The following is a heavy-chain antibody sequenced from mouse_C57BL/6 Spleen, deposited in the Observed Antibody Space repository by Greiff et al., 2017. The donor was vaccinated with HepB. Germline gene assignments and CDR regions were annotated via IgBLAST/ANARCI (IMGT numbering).Heavy chain of an antibody. CDR2: IHPSDSDT. Sequence: QVQLQQPGAELVKPGASVKVSCKASGYTFTSYWMHWVKQSPGQGLEWIGRIHPSDSDTNYNQKFKGKATLTVDKSSSTAYMQLSSLTSEDSAVYYCEIYYDYDGYYFDYWGQGTTLTVSS. CDR3: EIYYDYDGYYFDY. V-gene: IGHV1-74*01. D-gene: IGHD2-4*01. CDR1: GYTFTSYW. J-gene: IGHJ2*01.